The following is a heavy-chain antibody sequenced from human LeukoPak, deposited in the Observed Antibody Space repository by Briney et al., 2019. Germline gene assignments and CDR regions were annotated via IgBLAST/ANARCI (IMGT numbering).Heavy chain of an antibody. J-gene: IGHJ6*02. CDR1: GFTFSSYS. V-gene: IGHV3-21*01. D-gene: IGHD1-1*01. CDR3: ARDTNIAGDYYYYYGMDV. Sequence: PGGSLRLSCAASGFTFSSYSMNWVRQAPGKGLEWVSSISSSSSYIYYADSVKGRFTISRDNAKNSLYLQMNSLRAEDTAVYYCARDTNIAGDYYYYYGMDVWGQGTTVTVSS. CDR2: ISSSSSYI.